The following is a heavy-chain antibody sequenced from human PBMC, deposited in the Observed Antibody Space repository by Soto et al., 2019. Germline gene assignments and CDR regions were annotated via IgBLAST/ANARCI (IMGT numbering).Heavy chain of an antibody. CDR3: ARGGYYDDSWGKLSHYGLDV. Sequence: QVQLAQSANEVKKPGASVRVSCKAAGYTFIRYGIAWVRQAPGQGLEWMGWISPYNDYTVYAQKFQGRVSMTADTSTRTVYINVRGMKSDDTAVYYCARGGYYDDSWGKLSHYGLDVWGQGTSVSVSS. D-gene: IGHD3-16*01. V-gene: IGHV1-18*01. CDR2: ISPYNDYT. J-gene: IGHJ6*02. CDR1: GYTFIRYG.